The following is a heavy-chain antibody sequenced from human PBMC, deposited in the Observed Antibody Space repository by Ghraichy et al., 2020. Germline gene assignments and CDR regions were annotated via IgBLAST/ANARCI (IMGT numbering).Heavy chain of an antibody. V-gene: IGHV4-39*01. Sequence: SETLSLTCTVSGGSISSSSYYWGWIRQPPGKGLEWIGSIYYSGSTYYNPSLKSRVTISVDTSKNQFSLKLSSVTAADTAVYYCARHRTHQLLATDDAFDIWGQGTMVTVSS. CDR3: ARHRTHQLLATDDAFDI. J-gene: IGHJ3*02. D-gene: IGHD2-2*01. CDR1: GGSISSSSYY. CDR2: IYYSGST.